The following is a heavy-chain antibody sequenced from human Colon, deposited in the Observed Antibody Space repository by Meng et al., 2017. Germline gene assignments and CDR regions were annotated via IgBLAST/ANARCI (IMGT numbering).Heavy chain of an antibody. J-gene: IGHJ4*02. Sequence: GESLRLSCAASGFTVSSNYISWVRQGPGMGLEWVSTIYSSGSTYYADSVQGRFTISRDSSQNTVFLQMNSLRAEDTAMYYCARALYHIVRGYYFDYWGQGTLVTVSS. CDR2: IYSSGST. V-gene: IGHV3-53*01. D-gene: IGHD2-21*01. CDR3: ARALYHIVRGYYFDY. CDR1: GFTVSSNY.